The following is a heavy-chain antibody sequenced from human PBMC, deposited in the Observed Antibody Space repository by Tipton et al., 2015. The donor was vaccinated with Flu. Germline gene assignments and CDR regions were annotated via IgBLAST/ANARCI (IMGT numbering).Heavy chain of an antibody. Sequence: GSLRLSCSASGFSFEDYIMHWVRQAPGKGLEWVSLISWNSDTTYYADSVKGRFTISRDNSKNSLYLHMNSLRTEDTALYYCVKDMGVAAVTEYGLDVWGQGTTVTVSS. J-gene: IGHJ6*02. CDR2: ISWNSDTT. V-gene: IGHV3-43*01. D-gene: IGHD2-21*02. CDR1: GFSFEDYI. CDR3: VKDMGVAAVTEYGLDV.